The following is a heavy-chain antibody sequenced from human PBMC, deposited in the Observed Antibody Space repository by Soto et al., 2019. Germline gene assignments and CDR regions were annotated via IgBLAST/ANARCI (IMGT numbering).Heavy chain of an antibody. CDR1: GGSISSYY. Sequence: TSETLSLTCTVSGGSISSYYWSWIRQPPGEGLEWIGYIYYSGNTNYSPSLKSRVTISVDTSKNQFSLKLSSVTAADTAMYFCARVPAGGGDCYFDYWGQGTLVTVSS. CDR2: IYYSGNT. D-gene: IGHD2-21*02. J-gene: IGHJ4*02. V-gene: IGHV4-59*08. CDR3: ARVPAGGGDCYFDY.